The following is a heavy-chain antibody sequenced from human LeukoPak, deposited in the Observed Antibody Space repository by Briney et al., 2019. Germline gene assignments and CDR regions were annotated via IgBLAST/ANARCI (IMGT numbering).Heavy chain of an antibody. CDR1: GFTFSSYA. Sequence: PGGSLRLSCAASGFTFSSYAMSWVRQAPGKGLEWVSAISGSGGSTYYADSVKGRFTISRDNPKNTLYLQMNSLRAEDTAVYYCANGDGAIACYYFDYWGQGTLVTVSS. J-gene: IGHJ4*02. CDR2: ISGSGGST. D-gene: IGHD1-26*01. CDR3: ANGDGAIACYYFDY. V-gene: IGHV3-23*01.